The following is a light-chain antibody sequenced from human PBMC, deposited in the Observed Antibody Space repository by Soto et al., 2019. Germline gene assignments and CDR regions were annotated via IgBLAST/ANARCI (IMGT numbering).Light chain of an antibody. J-gene: IGLJ2*01. CDR2: EVS. CDR1: SSDVGGYKY. V-gene: IGLV2-14*01. Sequence: QSVRAQPASVSGSPGQSITISCTGTSSDVGGYKYVSWYQQHPGKAPKLMIFEVSNRPSGVSNRFSGSKSGNTASLTISGLQAEDEADYYCSSYTSSSTYVVFGGGTKLTVL. CDR3: SSYTSSSTYVV.